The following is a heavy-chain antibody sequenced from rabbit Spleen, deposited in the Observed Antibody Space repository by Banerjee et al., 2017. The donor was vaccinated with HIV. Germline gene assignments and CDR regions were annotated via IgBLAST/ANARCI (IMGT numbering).Heavy chain of an antibody. CDR1: GVSFSGSSY. CDR3: ARDTSSSFSSYGMDL. Sequence: QQLVESGGDLVKPGASLTLTCIASGVSFSGSSYMCWVRQAPGKGLEWIACIHTGSSAFTYFANWAKGRFTISKTSSTTVTLQMTSLTAEDTATYFCARDTSSSFSSYGMDLWGPGTLVTVS. V-gene: IGHV1S40*01. J-gene: IGHJ6*01. CDR2: IHTGSSAFT. D-gene: IGHD1-1*01.